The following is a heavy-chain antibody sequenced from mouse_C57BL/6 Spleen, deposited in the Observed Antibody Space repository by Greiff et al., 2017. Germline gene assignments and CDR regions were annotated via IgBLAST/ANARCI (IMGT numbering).Heavy chain of an antibody. V-gene: IGHV2-9*01. J-gene: IGHJ3*01. CDR2: IWGGGST. CDR1: GFSLTSYG. D-gene: IGHD3-2*01. Sequence: VQLEESGPGLVVPSQCLSISCTVSGFSLTSYGVDWVRQPPGKGLEWLGVIWGGGSTNYNSALMSRLSISKDNSKSQVFLKMNSLQTDDTAMYYCAKQDSSGWFAYWGQGTLVTVSA. CDR3: AKQDSSGWFAY.